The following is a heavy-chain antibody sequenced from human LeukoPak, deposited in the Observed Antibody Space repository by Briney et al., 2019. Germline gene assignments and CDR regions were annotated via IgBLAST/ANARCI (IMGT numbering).Heavy chain of an antibody. CDR2: ISGSGGST. V-gene: IGHV3-23*01. D-gene: IGHD6-13*01. CDR3: AGGTVAAAGPTGGGFDY. J-gene: IGHJ4*02. CDR1: GFTFSSYA. Sequence: GGSLRLSCAASGFTFSSYAMSWVRQAPGKGLEWVSAISGSGGSTYYADSVKGRFTISRDNSKNTLYLQMNSLRAEDTAVYYGAGGTVAAAGPTGGGFDYWGQGTLVTVSS.